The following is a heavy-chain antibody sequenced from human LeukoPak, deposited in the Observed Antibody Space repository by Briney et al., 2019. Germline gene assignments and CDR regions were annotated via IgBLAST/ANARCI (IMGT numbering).Heavy chain of an antibody. J-gene: IGHJ5*02. V-gene: IGHV1-46*01. CDR2: INPNGGST. CDR1: GYTFISHY. CDR3: ARDHSGEWGLLSGWWFDP. D-gene: IGHD3-16*01. Sequence: ASVKVSCKASGYTFISHYMHWVRQAPGQGLEWMGIINPNGGSTSYAQKFQGRVTMTRDMSTGTVYMELSSLRSEDTAVYYCARDHSGEWGLLSGWWFDPWGQGTLVTVSS.